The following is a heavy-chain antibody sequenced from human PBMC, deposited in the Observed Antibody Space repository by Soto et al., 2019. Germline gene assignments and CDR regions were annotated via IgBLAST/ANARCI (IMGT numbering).Heavy chain of an antibody. V-gene: IGHV4-30-4*01. J-gene: IGHJ4*02. CDR1: GGSISSGDYY. CDR3: ASSNRTGATIFDF. CDR2: IYYTGNT. D-gene: IGHD1-26*01. Sequence: LSLTCTVSGGSISSGDYYWNWIRQTPRKGLEWIGYIYYTGNTEYNSSLKSRIFMSVDMSKNEFSLQVSSVTAADTAVYYCASSNRTGATIFDFWGQGIPVTLSS.